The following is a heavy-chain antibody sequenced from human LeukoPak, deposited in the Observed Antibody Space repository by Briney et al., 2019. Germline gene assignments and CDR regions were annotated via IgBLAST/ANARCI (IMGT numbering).Heavy chain of an antibody. J-gene: IGHJ4*02. CDR2: ISGSGDRT. Sequence: AGGSLRLSCAASGFTFSSYVMSWVRQAPGKGLEWVSGISGSGDRTYYADSVKGRFTISRDNPKNTMYLQMNSLKPEDTAVYFCAKDADCAGDCNWGQGTLVTVSS. V-gene: IGHV3-23*01. D-gene: IGHD2-21*02. CDR3: AKDADCAGDCN. CDR1: GFTFSSYV.